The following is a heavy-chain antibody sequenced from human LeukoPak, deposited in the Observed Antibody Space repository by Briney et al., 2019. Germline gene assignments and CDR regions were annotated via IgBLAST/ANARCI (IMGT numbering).Heavy chain of an antibody. Sequence: GGSLRLSCAASEFSVGSNYMTWVRQAPGKGLEWVSGISGRGASKYYADSVKGRFTISRDNSKNTLYLQMNSLRAEDTAVYYCAKGVVVAPDVTPFDYWGQGTLVTVSS. CDR1: EFSVGSNY. J-gene: IGHJ4*02. CDR2: ISGRGASK. CDR3: AKGVVVAPDVTPFDY. V-gene: IGHV3-23*01. D-gene: IGHD2-2*01.